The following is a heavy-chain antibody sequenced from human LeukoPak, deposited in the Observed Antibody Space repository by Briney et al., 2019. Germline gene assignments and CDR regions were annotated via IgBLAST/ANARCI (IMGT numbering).Heavy chain of an antibody. J-gene: IGHJ4*02. D-gene: IGHD1-26*01. CDR3: ARGPLVGATTRSGIDY. V-gene: IGHV3-30-3*01. CDR2: ISYDGSNK. CDR1: GFTFSSYA. Sequence: GGSLRLSCAASGFTFSSYAMHWVRQAPGKGLERVAVISYDGSNKYYADSVKGRFTISRDNSKNTLYLQVNSLRAEDTAVYYCARGPLVGATTRSGIDYWGQGTLVTVSS.